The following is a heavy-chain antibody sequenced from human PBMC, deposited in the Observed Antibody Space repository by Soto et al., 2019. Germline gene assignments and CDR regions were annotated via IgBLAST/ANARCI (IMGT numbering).Heavy chain of an antibody. CDR3: ARDISRGAVPILSVNVLRYFTAFDI. V-gene: IGHV4-4*02. Sequence: LSLTCAVSGGSISSSNWWSWVRQPPGKGLERIREIYHSGSTNYNPSLKSRVTISVDKSKNQFSLKLSSLTAADTAVYYCARDISRGAVPILSVNVLRYFTAFDIWGQGTMVTVSS. D-gene: IGHD3-9*01. CDR2: IYHSGST. J-gene: IGHJ3*02. CDR1: GGSISSSNW.